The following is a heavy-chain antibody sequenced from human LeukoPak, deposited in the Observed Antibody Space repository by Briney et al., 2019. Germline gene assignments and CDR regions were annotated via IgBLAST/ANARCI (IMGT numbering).Heavy chain of an antibody. CDR3: AREQWLVRGEVDY. CDR1: GVSISSSSYY. J-gene: IGHJ4*02. D-gene: IGHD6-19*01. V-gene: IGHV4-39*07. CDR2: INHSGST. Sequence: SETLSLTCTVSGVSISSSSYYWGWIRQPPGKGLEWIGEINHSGSTNYNPSLKSRVTISVDTSKNQFSLKLSSVTAADTAVYYCAREQWLVRGEVDYWGQGTLVTVSS.